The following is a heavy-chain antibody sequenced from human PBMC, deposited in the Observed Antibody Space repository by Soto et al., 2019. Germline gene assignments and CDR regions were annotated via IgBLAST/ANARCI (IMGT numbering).Heavy chain of an antibody. CDR1: GFTFSSYA. Sequence: GGSLRLSCAASGFTFSSYAMSWVRQAPGKGLEWVSAISGSSGSTYYADSVKGRFTISRDNSKNTLYLQMNSLRAEDTAVYYCAKDPLMAVAGMFDYWGQGTLVTVSS. J-gene: IGHJ4*02. CDR2: ISGSSGST. CDR3: AKDPLMAVAGMFDY. D-gene: IGHD6-19*01. V-gene: IGHV3-23*01.